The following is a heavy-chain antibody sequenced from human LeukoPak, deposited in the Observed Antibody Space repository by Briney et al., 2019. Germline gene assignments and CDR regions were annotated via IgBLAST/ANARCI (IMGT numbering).Heavy chain of an antibody. V-gene: IGHV1-46*01. Sequence: GASVKVSCKASGYTFTSYYMHWVRQAPGQGLEWMGIINPSGGSTSYAQKFQGRVTMTRDMSTSTVYMELNSLGSEDTAVYYCAMGVVVAATLDAFDIWGQGTMVTVSS. CDR3: AMGVVVAATLDAFDI. J-gene: IGHJ3*02. D-gene: IGHD2-15*01. CDR1: GYTFTSYY. CDR2: INPSGGST.